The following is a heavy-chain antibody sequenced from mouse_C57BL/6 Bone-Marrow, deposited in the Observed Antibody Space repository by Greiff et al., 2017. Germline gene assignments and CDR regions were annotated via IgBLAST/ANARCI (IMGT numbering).Heavy chain of an antibody. CDR3: ARFDLYSDY. CDR1: GYTFTSYW. CDR2: ISPGSGST. D-gene: IGHD1-1*01. J-gene: IGHJ2*01. Sequence: VQLQQPGAELVKPGASVKMSCKASGYTFTSYWITWVKQRPGQGLEWIGDISPGSGSTTYNEKFKSKATMTVDTSSSTSDMQLSSLTSEDSAVYYCARFDLYSDYWGQGTTLTVSS. V-gene: IGHV1-55*01.